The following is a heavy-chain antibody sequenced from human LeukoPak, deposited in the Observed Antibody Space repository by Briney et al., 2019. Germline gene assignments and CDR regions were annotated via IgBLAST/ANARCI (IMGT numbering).Heavy chain of an antibody. V-gene: IGHV3-21*01. CDR1: GFTFSSYS. CDR3: ASSDSSGWLGDGTPYYYYGMDV. CDR2: ISSSSSSYI. J-gene: IGHJ6*02. D-gene: IGHD6-19*01. Sequence: GGSLRLSCAASGFTFSSYSMNWVRQAPGKGLEWVSSISSSSSSYIYYADSVKGRFTISRDNAKNSLYLQMNSLRAEDTAVYYCASSDSSGWLGDGTPYYYYGMDVWGQGTTVTVSS.